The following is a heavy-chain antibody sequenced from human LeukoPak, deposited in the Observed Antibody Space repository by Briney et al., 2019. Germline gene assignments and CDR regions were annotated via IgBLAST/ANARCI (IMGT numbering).Heavy chain of an antibody. CDR2: ISSSSSHI. CDR1: GFTFSSYN. Sequence: GGSLRLSCAASGFTFSSYNMNWVRQAPGKGLEWVSSISSSSSHIYYADSVKGRLTISRDNAKNSLYLQMNSLRAEDTAVYYCARVWGVQLERPRNAYGWFDPWGQGTLVTVSS. CDR3: ARVWGVQLERPRNAYGWFDP. J-gene: IGHJ5*02. V-gene: IGHV3-21*01. D-gene: IGHD1-1*01.